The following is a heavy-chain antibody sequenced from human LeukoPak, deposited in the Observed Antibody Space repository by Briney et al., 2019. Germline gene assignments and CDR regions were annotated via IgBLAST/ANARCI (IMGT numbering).Heavy chain of an antibody. CDR1: GFTFSSYG. V-gene: IGHV3-23*01. CDR3: AKGGHDFWSGQNWFDP. Sequence: GGSLRLSCAASGFTFSSYGMSWVRQAPGKGLEWVSAISGSGGSTYYADSVKGRFTISRDNSKNTLYLQMNSLRAEDTAVYYCAKGGHDFWSGQNWFDPWGQGTLVTVSS. D-gene: IGHD3-3*01. CDR2: ISGSGGST. J-gene: IGHJ5*02.